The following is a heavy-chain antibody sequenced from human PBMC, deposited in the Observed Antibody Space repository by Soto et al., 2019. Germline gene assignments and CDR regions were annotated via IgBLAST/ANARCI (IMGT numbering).Heavy chain of an antibody. J-gene: IGHJ4*02. CDR1: GFTFSSYA. CDR3: AKATSFGVVISPAPGLDY. V-gene: IGHV3-23*01. D-gene: IGHD3-3*01. Sequence: GGSLRLSCAASGFTFSSYAMSWVRQAPEKGLEWVSAISGSGGSTYYADSVKGRFTISRDNSKNTLYLQMNSLRAEDTAVYYCAKATSFGVVISPAPGLDYWGQGTLVTVSS. CDR2: ISGSGGST.